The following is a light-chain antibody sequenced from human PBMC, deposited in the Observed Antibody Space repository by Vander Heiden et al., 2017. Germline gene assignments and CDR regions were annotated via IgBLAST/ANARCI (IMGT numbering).Light chain of an antibody. Sequence: EIVMTQSPATLSVSPGEEVALTCRASQSFSRNLAWHQQKRGQTPRLLIDGASTRATGIPARFSGSGSGTEFTLTISRLQSEDFAFYYCQQYDNWWTFGQGTKVEIK. CDR2: GAS. CDR1: QSFSRN. CDR3: QQYDNWWT. V-gene: IGKV3-15*01. J-gene: IGKJ1*01.